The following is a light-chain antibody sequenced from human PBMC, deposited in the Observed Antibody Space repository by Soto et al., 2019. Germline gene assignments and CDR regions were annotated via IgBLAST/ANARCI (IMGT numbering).Light chain of an antibody. CDR2: GVS. CDR1: QSVTNNY. V-gene: IGKV3-20*01. Sequence: ESVLTQSPGTLSLSPGERATLSCRATQSVTNNYFAWYQQKPGQSPRLLIYGVSSRATDIPDRFSGSGSGTDFTLTISSLQSEDFAVYYCQQYNSWPPSYTFGQGTKLEIK. CDR3: QQYNSWPPSYT. J-gene: IGKJ2*01.